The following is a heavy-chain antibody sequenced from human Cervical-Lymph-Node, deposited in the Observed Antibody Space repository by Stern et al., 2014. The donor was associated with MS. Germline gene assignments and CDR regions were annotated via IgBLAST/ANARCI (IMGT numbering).Heavy chain of an antibody. V-gene: IGHV2-5*02. CDR2: IYCADAK. J-gene: IGHJ4*02. Sequence: QVTLQESGPTLVKPTQPLTLTCTFSGFSLSTSGVGVGWLRPPPGQALECPAIIYCADAKTPTPPLKSRLTIPQDTSKNQVVLKRTNVDPVDTGTYYCARLGTGVAFWGQGTLVTVSS. CDR3: ARLGTGVAF. CDR1: GFSLSTSGVG. D-gene: IGHD7-27*01.